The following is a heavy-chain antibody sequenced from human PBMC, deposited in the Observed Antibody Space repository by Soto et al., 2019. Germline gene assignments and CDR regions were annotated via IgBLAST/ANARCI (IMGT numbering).Heavy chain of an antibody. J-gene: IGHJ3*02. CDR1: YGTIIGPCCS. CDR2: IYQNGNT. D-gene: IGHD3-16*01. Sequence: VSYGTIIGPCCSCTRTQQPPRKSLEWIGYIYQNGNTYYNPSVKGRVTISVDRSKNQFSLSLQSVTAADTAVYFCLRRKLGHVLDIWGQGTLGT. V-gene: IGHV4-30-2*01. CDR3: LRRKLGHVLDI.